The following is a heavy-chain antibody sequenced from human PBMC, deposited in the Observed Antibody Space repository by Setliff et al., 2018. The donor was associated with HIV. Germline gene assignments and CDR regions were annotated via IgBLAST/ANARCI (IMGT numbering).Heavy chain of an antibody. V-gene: IGHV1-69*05. Sequence: SVKVSCKASGGTFSSHAISWVRQAPGKGLEWMGGIIPIYGTANYAQKFQGRVTITTDESTSTADMDLSSLRSEDTAVYYCGRDSAVSSGWKNWFDSWGQGTLVTVSS. J-gene: IGHJ5*01. CDR1: GGTFSSHA. D-gene: IGHD6-19*01. CDR3: GRDSAVSSGWKNWFDS. CDR2: IIPIYGTA.